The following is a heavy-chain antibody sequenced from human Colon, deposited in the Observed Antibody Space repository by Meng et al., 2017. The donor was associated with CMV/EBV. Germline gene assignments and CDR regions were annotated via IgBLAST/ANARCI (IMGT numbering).Heavy chain of an antibody. Sequence: ASVKVSCKASGGTFSSYAISWVRQAPGQGLEWMGIINPSGGSTSYAQKFQGRVTMTRDTSTSTVYMELSSLRSEDTAVYYCARGSIQSNWFDPWGQGTLVTVSS. V-gene: IGHV1-46*01. CDR2: INPSGGST. J-gene: IGHJ5*02. CDR3: ARGSIQSNWFDP. CDR1: GGTFSSYA. D-gene: IGHD3-10*01.